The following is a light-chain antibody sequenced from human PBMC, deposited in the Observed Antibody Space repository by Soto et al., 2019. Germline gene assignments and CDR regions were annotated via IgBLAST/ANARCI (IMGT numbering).Light chain of an antibody. CDR3: HKYGNWFPFT. CDR2: GAS. CDR1: QSVGSN. V-gene: IGKV3-15*01. J-gene: IGKJ5*01. Sequence: EIVLTQSPATLSVSPGERATLSCRASQSVGSNLGWYQQKPGKAPRLLIFGASTRATGIPARFGGSGSGTEFILTISILQYEDSAIYYCHKYGNWFPFTFGHGTEMAIK.